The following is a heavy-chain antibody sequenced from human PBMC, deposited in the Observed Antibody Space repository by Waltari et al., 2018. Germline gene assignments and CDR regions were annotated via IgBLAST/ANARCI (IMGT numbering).Heavy chain of an antibody. CDR2: IYHSGST. V-gene: IGHV4-38-2*01. D-gene: IGHD3-22*01. CDR3: ARHLDYYDSSGYPADAFDI. Sequence: QVQLQESGPGLVKPSETLSPTCAVSGYSIRSGYYWGWIRTPPGTGLEWIGGIYHSGSTYYNPSLKSRVTISVDTSKNQFSLKLSSVTAADTAVYYCARHLDYYDSSGYPADAFDIWGQGTMVTVSS. J-gene: IGHJ3*02. CDR1: GYSIRSGYY.